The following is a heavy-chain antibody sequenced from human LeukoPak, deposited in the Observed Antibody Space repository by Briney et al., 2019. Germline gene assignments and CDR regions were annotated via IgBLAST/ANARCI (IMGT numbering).Heavy chain of an antibody. Sequence: GGSLRLSCAASGFTFSSYAMNWVRQAPGKGLEWVAVIWYDGSNKYYADSVKGRFTISRDNSKNTLYLQMNSLRAEDTAVYYCARGGWRSIAAAGTFDYWGQGTLVTVSS. D-gene: IGHD6-13*01. CDR2: IWYDGSNK. J-gene: IGHJ4*02. CDR1: GFTFSSYA. CDR3: ARGGWRSIAAAGTFDY. V-gene: IGHV3-33*08.